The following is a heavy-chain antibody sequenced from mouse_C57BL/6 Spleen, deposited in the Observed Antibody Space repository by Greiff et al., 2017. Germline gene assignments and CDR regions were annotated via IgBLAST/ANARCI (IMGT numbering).Heavy chain of an antibody. J-gene: IGHJ2*01. CDR1: GFNIKDDY. CDR3: TTTGTGDY. D-gene: IGHD4-1*01. V-gene: IGHV14-4*01. Sequence: EVQLQQSGAELVRPGASVKLSCTASGFNIKDDYMHWVKQRPEQGLEWIGWIDPENGDTEYASKFQGKATITADTSSNTAHLQLSSLTSEDTAVYYCTTTGTGDYWGQGTTLTVSS. CDR2: IDPENGDT.